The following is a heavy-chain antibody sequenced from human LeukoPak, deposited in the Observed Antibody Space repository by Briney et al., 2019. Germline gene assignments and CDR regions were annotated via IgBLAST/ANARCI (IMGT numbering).Heavy chain of an antibody. V-gene: IGHV3-66*01. J-gene: IGHJ4*02. CDR3: ARDKGYYGSADYFDC. Sequence: GGSLRLSCAASGFTVSTSYMSWVRQAPGKGLEWVSVIYSGGSAYYADSVKGRFTISRDNSKNTLYLQMSGLRAEDMAVYYCARDKGYYGSADYFDCWGQGTLVTVSS. D-gene: IGHD3-10*01. CDR1: GFTVSTSY. CDR2: IYSGGSA.